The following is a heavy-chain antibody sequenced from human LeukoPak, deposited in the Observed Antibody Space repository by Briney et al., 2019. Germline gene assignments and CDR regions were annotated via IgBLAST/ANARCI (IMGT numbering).Heavy chain of an antibody. CDR2: ISYEGGTQ. Sequence: GGSLRLSCAASGVTLSPYGMHWVRQAPGKGLEWVAVISYEGGTQHYADSVKGRFTISRDNSKNSLYLQMNSLRTEDTALYYCAKSGILTGYYYNWFDPWGQGTLVTVSS. D-gene: IGHD3-9*01. CDR1: GVTLSPYG. V-gene: IGHV3-30*18. CDR3: AKSGILTGYYYNWFDP. J-gene: IGHJ5*02.